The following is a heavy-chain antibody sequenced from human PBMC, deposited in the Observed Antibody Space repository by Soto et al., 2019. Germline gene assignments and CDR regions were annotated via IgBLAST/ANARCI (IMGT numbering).Heavy chain of an antibody. V-gene: IGHV4-4*07. CDR1: GASISGFY. D-gene: IGHD1-1*01. CDR2: IYATGTT. CDR3: VRDGTKTLRDWFDH. J-gene: IGHJ5*02. Sequence: PSETLSLTCTVSGASISGFYWSWIRKSAGKGLEWIGRIYATGTTDYNPSLKSRVMMSVDTSKKQFSLKLRSVTAADTAVYYCVRDGTKTLRDWFDHWGQGTLVTVSS.